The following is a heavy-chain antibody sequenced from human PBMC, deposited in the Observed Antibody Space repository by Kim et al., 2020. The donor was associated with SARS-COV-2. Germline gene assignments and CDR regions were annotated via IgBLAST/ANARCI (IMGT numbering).Heavy chain of an antibody. Sequence: GGSLRLSCAASGFTFRIYAMNWVRQPAGKGLEWVSGISGSAGLTKYADSVKGRFIISRDNSKNMVYLQMNGLTVDNAAVYYCAKAGGGWCGELDSWGQGLPVIVSS. CDR1: GFTFRIYA. CDR3: AKAGGGWCGELDS. V-gene: IGHV3-23*01. D-gene: IGHD3-10*01. CDR2: ISGSAGLT. J-gene: IGHJ4*02.